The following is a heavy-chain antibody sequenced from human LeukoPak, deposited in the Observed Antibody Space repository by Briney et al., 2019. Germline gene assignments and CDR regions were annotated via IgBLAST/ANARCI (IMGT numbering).Heavy chain of an antibody. Sequence: GGSLRLSCAASGFVFSNYGMHWVRQASGKGLEWVAFIHYDGSNKYYADSVKGRFTISRDNSKNTLYLQMNSLRIEDTGVYYCAKIASGWSLSDYWGQGTLVTVSS. CDR3: AKIASGWSLSDY. V-gene: IGHV3-30*02. CDR2: IHYDGSNK. D-gene: IGHD6-19*01. CDR1: GFVFSNYG. J-gene: IGHJ4*02.